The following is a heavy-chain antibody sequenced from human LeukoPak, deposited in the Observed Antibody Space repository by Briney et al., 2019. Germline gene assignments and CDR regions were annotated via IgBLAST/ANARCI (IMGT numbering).Heavy chain of an antibody. Sequence: SETLSLTCAVHGGSFSGYYWSWIRQPPGKGLGWSGENNHSGSTNYNPSLKSRVTISVDTSKNQFSLKLSSVTAADTAVYYCAGGSRGPGATVRFDLWGRGTLVTVSS. CDR1: GGSFSGYY. J-gene: IGHJ2*01. CDR3: AGGSRGPGATVRFDL. CDR2: NNHSGST. V-gene: IGHV4-34*01. D-gene: IGHD3-10*01.